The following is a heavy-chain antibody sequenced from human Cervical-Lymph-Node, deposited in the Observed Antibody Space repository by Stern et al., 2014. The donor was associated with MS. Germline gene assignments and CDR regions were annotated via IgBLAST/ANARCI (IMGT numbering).Heavy chain of an antibody. Sequence: QLQLQESGPGLVKPSQTLSLTCTVSGASMTTGSYYWNWIRQPAGKGVEWIGQIYTRGSASYHPSLKNRLSMSVDTSKNRFSLILSSVTAADTAVYYCARGDRRLRAFDLWGQGTMVTVSS. J-gene: IGHJ3*01. CDR2: IYTRGSA. D-gene: IGHD2-21*02. CDR3: ARGDRRLRAFDL. V-gene: IGHV4-61*02. CDR1: GASMTTGSYY.